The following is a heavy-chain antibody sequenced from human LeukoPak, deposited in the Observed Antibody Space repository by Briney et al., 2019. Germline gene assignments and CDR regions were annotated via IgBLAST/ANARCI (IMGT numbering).Heavy chain of an antibody. D-gene: IGHD3-16*02. J-gene: IGHJ6*03. CDR2: ICGSGGST. V-gene: IGHV3-23*01. CDR3: SEGVGGFGGVIVPLGYYYYMDV. CDR1: GCTFSSYA. Sequence: GGSLRLSCAASGCTFSSYARSWVRQAPGKGLEWVSAICGSGGSTYYADSVKGRFTISRDNSKNTLYLQMNSLLAEDTAVYYLSEGVGGFGGVIVPLGYYYYMDVWGKGTTVTVSS.